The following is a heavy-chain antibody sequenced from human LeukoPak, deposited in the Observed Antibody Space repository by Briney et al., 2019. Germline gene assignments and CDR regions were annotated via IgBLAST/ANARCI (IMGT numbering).Heavy chain of an antibody. D-gene: IGHD5-18*01. V-gene: IGHV1-8*01. Sequence: ASVKVSCKASGYTFTSYDINWVRQATGQGLEWMGCMNPNSGNTGYAQKFQGRVTMTRNTSISTAYMELSSLRSEDTAVYYCARRGARYSYGPNWFDPWGQGTLVTVSS. J-gene: IGHJ5*02. CDR3: ARRGARYSYGPNWFDP. CDR2: MNPNSGNT. CDR1: GYTFTSYD.